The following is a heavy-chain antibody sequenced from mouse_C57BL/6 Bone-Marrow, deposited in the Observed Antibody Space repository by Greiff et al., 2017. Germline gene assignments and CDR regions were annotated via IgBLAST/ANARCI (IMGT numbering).Heavy chain of an antibody. V-gene: IGHV1-39*01. CDR2: LNPNYGTT. CDR1: GYSFTDYN. D-gene: IGHD1-1*01. J-gene: IGHJ1*03. CDR3: ARREYYGSSHWYFDV. Sequence: VQLKQSGPELVKPGASVKISCKASGYSFTDYNMNWVKQSNGKSLEWIGVLNPNYGTTSYNQKFKGKATLTVDQSSSTAYMQLNSLTSEDSAVYYCARREYYGSSHWYFDVWGTGTTVTVSS.